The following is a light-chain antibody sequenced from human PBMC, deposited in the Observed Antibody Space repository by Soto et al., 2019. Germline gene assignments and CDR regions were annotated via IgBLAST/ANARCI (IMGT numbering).Light chain of an antibody. Sequence: DIQMTPPPSSLSASVGDRVTITCRASQSISSYLKRYQQKPGKAPKLLIYAASSLQSGVPSRISGTGSGTDFPLTSSSLQPEDFATYYCQQRDTTLWTFGQGTKLEIK. CDR1: QSISSY. V-gene: IGKV1-39*01. CDR2: AAS. CDR3: QQRDTTLWT. J-gene: IGKJ1*01.